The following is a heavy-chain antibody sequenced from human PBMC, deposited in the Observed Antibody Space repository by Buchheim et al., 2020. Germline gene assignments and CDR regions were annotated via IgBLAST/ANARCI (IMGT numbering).Heavy chain of an antibody. Sequence: QVQLVESGGGVVQPGRSLRLSCAASGFTFSSYGMHWVRQAPGKGLEWVAVIWYDGSNKYYADSVKGRFTISRDNSKKQLYLQMNSLRAEDTAVYYCARDQELTHYYGMDVWGQGTT. J-gene: IGHJ6*02. V-gene: IGHV3-33*01. CDR3: ARDQELTHYYGMDV. CDR1: GFTFSSYG. CDR2: IWYDGSNK. D-gene: IGHD1-26*01.